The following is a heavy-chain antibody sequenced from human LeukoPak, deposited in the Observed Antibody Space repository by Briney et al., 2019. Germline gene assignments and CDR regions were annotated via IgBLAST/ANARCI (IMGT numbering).Heavy chain of an antibody. Sequence: GGSLRLSCAASGFTFNNYGINWVRQAPGKGLEWISYITPSSSSIYYADSVRGRFTTSRDNAKNSMYLQMNSLRTEDTAVYYCARDVLGDYDYWGQGTLVSVSP. J-gene: IGHJ4*02. CDR2: ITPSSSSI. CDR3: ARDVLGDYDY. D-gene: IGHD4-17*01. CDR1: GFTFNNYG. V-gene: IGHV3-48*01.